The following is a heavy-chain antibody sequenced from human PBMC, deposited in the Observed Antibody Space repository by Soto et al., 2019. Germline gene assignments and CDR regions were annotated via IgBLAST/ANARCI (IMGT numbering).Heavy chain of an antibody. CDR2: IIPNFGTA. CDR1: GGTFSSYA. D-gene: IGHD3-22*01. V-gene: IGHV1-69*01. J-gene: IGHJ1*01. Sequence: QVQLVQSGAEVKKPGSSVKVSCKASGGTFSSYAISWVRQAPGQGLEWMGGIIPNFGTANYAQKFQGRVTITADESTSTAYMELSSLRSEDTAVYYCASSSVTMIVVVITAEYFQHWGQGTLVTVSS. CDR3: ASSSVTMIVVVITAEYFQH.